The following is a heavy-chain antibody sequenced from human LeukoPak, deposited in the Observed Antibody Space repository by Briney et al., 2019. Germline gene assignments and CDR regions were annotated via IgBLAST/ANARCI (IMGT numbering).Heavy chain of an antibody. CDR2: ISYDGSNK. CDR3: ANSRLLWFGEPTMEHAFDI. Sequence: GGSLRLSCAASGFTFSSYGMHWVRQAPGKGLEWVAVISYDGSNKYYADSVKGRFTISRDNSKNTLYLQMNSLRAEDTAVYYCANSRLLWFGEPTMEHAFDIWGQGTMVTVSS. CDR1: GFTFSSYG. D-gene: IGHD3-10*01. J-gene: IGHJ3*02. V-gene: IGHV3-30*18.